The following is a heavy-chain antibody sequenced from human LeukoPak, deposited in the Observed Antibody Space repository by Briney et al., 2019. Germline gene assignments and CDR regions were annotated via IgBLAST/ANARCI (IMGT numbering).Heavy chain of an antibody. V-gene: IGHV3-7*05. CDR2: IKLDGSEK. CDR1: GFTYSSLW. CDR3: ARPRRSGIVFGEVFDI. Sequence: GGSLTLSCTPSGFTYSSLWLLCVRQAPGKGLEWVANIKLDGSEKYYVDAVKGRFTISRDNAENSLDLQMNGLRAEDTAVYYCARPRRSGIVFGEVFDIWGQGTMVTVSS. D-gene: IGHD3-10*01. J-gene: IGHJ3*02.